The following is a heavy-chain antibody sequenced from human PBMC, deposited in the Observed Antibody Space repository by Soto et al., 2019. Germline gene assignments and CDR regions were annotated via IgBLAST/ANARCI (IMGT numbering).Heavy chain of an antibody. V-gene: IGHV4-34*01. Sequence: PSETLSLTCAVYGGSLSGYYWSWIRQPPGKALEWIGEFNHSGDTNYNPSLKSRVTISADTSKNQVFLNLSSVTAADTAMYYCERHTVRGRTIAGAAEFWGQGTLVTVSS. J-gene: IGHJ4*02. CDR3: ERHTVRGRTIAGAAEF. CDR2: FNHSGDT. CDR1: GGSLSGYY. D-gene: IGHD1-26*01.